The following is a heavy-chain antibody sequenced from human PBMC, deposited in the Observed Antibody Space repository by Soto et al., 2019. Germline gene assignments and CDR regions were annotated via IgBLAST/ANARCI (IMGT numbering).Heavy chain of an antibody. CDR2: ISAHNGNT. V-gene: IGHV1-18*01. CDR1: GYTFTSYG. Sequence: QVHLVQSGAEVKKPGASVKVSCKASGYTFTSYGITWVRQAPGQGLEWMGWISAHNGNTDYAQKLQGRVLVTRDTSAGTAHMALRGLRSGDTGVYHCARGRDGDYWGQGAVVTVSS. CDR3: ARGRDGDY. D-gene: IGHD6-6*01. J-gene: IGHJ4*02.